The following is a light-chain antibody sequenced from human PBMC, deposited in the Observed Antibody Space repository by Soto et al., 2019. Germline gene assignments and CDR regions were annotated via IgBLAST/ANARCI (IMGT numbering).Light chain of an antibody. V-gene: IGKV4-1*01. CDR1: QIFLYSSNNKNY. Sequence: DIVMTQSPDSLSVSLCERATVNCKSSQIFLYSSNNKNYLAWYQQKPGQPPKLLIYWASTRESGVPDRFSGSGSGTDFTLTISSLQAEDVAVYYCQQYYSTPRTFGQGTKVDIK. CDR2: WAS. J-gene: IGKJ1*01. CDR3: QQYYSTPRT.